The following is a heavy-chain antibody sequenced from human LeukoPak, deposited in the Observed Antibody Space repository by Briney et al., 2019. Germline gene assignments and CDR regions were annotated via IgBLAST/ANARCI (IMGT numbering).Heavy chain of an antibody. CDR3: AKSSRRYCTNGVCCDASADYFDS. CDR1: GFTFSSYA. CDR2: ISAGGGST. V-gene: IGHV3-23*01. Sequence: GGSLRLSCPASGFTFSSYAMNWVRQAPGKGLEWVSGISAGGGSTYYEDSVKGRFTISRDNSKNTLYLQMNSLRAEDTAVYYCAKSSRRYCTNGVCCDASADYFDSWGQGTLVTVSS. D-gene: IGHD2-8*01. J-gene: IGHJ4*02.